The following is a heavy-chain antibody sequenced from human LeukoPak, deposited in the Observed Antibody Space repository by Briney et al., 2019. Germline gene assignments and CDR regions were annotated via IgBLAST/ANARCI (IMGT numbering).Heavy chain of an antibody. CDR2: IWYDGSNK. D-gene: IGHD3-22*01. J-gene: IGHJ6*02. V-gene: IGHV3-33*01. CDR3: ARPLSNGDFHESGGYYPYAMDV. Sequence: GGSLRLSCAAPGIPFSSFGMHWLRQAPGKGLEWVAFIWYDGSNKYYADSVKGRFTISRDNSKNTLYLQMNSLTAEDTAVYYCARPLSNGDFHESGGYYPYAMDVWGQGTTVTVSS. CDR1: GIPFSSFG.